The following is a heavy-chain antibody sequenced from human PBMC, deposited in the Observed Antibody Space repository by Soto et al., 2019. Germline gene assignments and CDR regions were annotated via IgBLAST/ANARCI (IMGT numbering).Heavy chain of an antibody. J-gene: IGHJ6*02. D-gene: IGHD5-18*01. CDR3: AKASAPGTIQLWRIYYYYGMDV. V-gene: IGHV3-30*18. CDR1: GFTFSSYG. CDR2: ISYDGSNK. Sequence: HPGGSLRLSCAASGFTFSSYGMHWVRQAPGKGLEWVAVISYDGSNKYYADSVKGRFTISRDNSKNTLYLQMNSLRAEDTAVYYCAKASAPGTIQLWRIYYYYGMDVWGQGTTVTVSS.